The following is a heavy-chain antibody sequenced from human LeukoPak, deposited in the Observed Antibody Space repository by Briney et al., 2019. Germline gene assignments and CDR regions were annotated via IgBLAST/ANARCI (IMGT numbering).Heavy chain of an antibody. CDR3: ARHNHSGSYYGD. CDR2: IYTSGST. J-gene: IGHJ4*02. V-gene: IGHV4-4*09. D-gene: IGHD1-26*01. CDR1: GGSISSYY. Sequence: PSETLSLTCTVSGGSISSYYWSWIRQPPGKGLEWIGYIYTSGSTNYNPSLKSRVTISVDTPKNQFSLKLSSVTAADTAVYYCARHNHSGSYYGDWGQGTLVTVSS.